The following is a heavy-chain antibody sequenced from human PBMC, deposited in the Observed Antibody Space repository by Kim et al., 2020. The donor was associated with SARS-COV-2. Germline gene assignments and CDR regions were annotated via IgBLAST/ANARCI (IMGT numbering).Heavy chain of an antibody. CDR1: GFTFSSYS. CDR3: ARDFPQYQLPNHYYYYYYMDV. D-gene: IGHD2-2*01. Sequence: GGSLRLSCAASGFTFSSYSMNWVRQAPGKGLEWVSSISSSSSYIYYADSVKGRFTISRDNAKNSLYLQMNSLRAEDTAVYYCARDFPQYQLPNHYYYYYYMDVWGKGTTVTVSS. J-gene: IGHJ6*03. CDR2: ISSSSSYI. V-gene: IGHV3-21*01.